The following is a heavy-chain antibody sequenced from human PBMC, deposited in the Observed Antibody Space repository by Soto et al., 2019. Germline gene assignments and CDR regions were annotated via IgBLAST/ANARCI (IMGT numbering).Heavy chain of an antibody. V-gene: IGHV4-61*01. CDR3: ARVTVYYDSSGYYYYYYGMDV. D-gene: IGHD3-22*01. CDR2: IYYSGST. J-gene: IGHJ6*02. Sequence: SETLSLTCTVSGGSVSSGSYYWSWIRQPPGKGLEWIGYIYYSGSTNYNPSLKSRVTISVDTSKNQFSLKLSSVTAADTAVYYCARVTVYYDSSGYYYYYYGMDVWGQGTTVTVSS. CDR1: GGSVSSGSYY.